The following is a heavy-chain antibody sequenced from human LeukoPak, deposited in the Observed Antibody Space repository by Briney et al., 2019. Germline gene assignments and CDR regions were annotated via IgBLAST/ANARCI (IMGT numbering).Heavy chain of an antibody. CDR1: GFTFSSYE. V-gene: IGHV3-48*03. CDR3: AGSSSSWAEPFDS. CDR2: ISSSGSTI. Sequence: HTGGSLRLSCAASGFTFSSYEMNWVRQAPGKGLEWVSYISSSGSTIYYADSVKGRFTISRDNAKNSLYLQMNSLRAEDTAVYYCAGSSSSWAEPFDSWGQGTLVTVSS. D-gene: IGHD6-13*01. J-gene: IGHJ4*02.